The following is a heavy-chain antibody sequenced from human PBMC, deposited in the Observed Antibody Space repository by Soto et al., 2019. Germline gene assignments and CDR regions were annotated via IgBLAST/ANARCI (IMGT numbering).Heavy chain of an antibody. CDR3: AGGGNTALAYDFYGMDI. V-gene: IGHV4-59*01. J-gene: IGHJ6*02. CDR1: GGSISSYY. D-gene: IGHD5-18*01. Sequence: QVQLQESGPGLVKPSETLSLTCTVSGGSISSYYWSWIRQPPGKGLEWIAYSYDSGSTSYSPSLQSRVTMSVDTSKNQFSLQLSSVTAADTAVYYCAGGGNTALAYDFYGMDIWGQGTTVTVSS. CDR2: SYDSGST.